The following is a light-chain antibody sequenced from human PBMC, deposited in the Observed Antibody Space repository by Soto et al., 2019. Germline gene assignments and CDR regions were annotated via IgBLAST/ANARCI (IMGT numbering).Light chain of an antibody. CDR2: AAS. CDR1: QTINNF. V-gene: IGKV1-39*01. CDR3: QQGYYTPGT. Sequence: DIQMTQSPSSLSASVGDRVIITCRASQTINNFLNWYQQKSGNAPKLLIYAASSLQSGVPSRFSGSASGTEFTLTISSLQPEDYATYYCQQGYYTPGTFGPGTKVYIK. J-gene: IGKJ3*01.